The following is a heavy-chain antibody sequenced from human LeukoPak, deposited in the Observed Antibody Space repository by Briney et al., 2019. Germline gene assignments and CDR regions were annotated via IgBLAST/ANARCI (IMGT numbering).Heavy chain of an antibody. CDR1: GGSISSRNYY. CDR3: ARSIRGYSSGWYYFDY. CDR2: INTSGST. D-gene: IGHD6-19*01. V-gene: IGHV4-61*02. Sequence: SETLSLTCTVSGGSISSRNYYWNWIRQPAGKGLEWIGRINTSGSTKYKASLKSRFTISVDTSKNQFSLRLTSVTAADTAVYYCARSIRGYSSGWYYFDYWGQGTLITVSS. J-gene: IGHJ4*02.